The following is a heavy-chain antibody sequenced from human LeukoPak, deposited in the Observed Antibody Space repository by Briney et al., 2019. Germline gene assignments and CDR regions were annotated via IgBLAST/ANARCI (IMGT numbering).Heavy chain of an antibody. CDR3: AGPTKTDSGTKDIDY. J-gene: IGHJ4*02. CDR2: ISSSSHRT. V-gene: IGHV3-48*04. Sequence: GGSLRLSCVASGFTFSSYSINWVRQAPGKGLEWVACISSSSHRTYYADSVKGRFTISRDNAKNSLFLQMDSLRPEDTAMYYCAGPTKTDSGTKDIDYWGQGTLVTVSS. D-gene: IGHD3-10*01. CDR1: GFTFSSYS.